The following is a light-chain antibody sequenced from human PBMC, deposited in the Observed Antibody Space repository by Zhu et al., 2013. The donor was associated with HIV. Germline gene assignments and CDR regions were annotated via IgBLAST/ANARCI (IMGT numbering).Light chain of an antibody. J-gene: IGKJ1*01. Sequence: DIQMTQSPSTLSASVGDRVTITCRASQANSNYVAWFQQKPGKVPKLLIYAASTLQSGVPSRFSGSGSGTDFTLTISSLQPDDVATYYCQMYYSVQWTFGQGTKVELK. CDR2: AAS. V-gene: IGKV1-27*01. CDR3: QMYYSVQWT. CDR1: QANSNY.